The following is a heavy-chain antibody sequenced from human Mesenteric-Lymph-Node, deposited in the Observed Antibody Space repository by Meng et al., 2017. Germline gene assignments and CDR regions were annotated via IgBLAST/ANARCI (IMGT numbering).Heavy chain of an antibody. V-gene: IGHV7-4-1*02. CDR2: INTNTGNA. CDR3: ARFTDFWSGLKYFQH. J-gene: IGHJ1*01. Sequence: ASVKVSCKAFGYTFTNYVTNWVRQAPGQGLEWMGWINTNTGNATYGQGFTGRFVFSLDTSVSTAYLQISSLKAEDTAVYYCARFTDFWSGLKYFQHWGQGTLVTVSS. CDR1: GYTFTNYV. D-gene: IGHD3-3*01.